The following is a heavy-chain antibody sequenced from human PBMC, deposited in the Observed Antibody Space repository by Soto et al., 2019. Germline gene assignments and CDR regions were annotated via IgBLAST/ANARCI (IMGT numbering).Heavy chain of an antibody. D-gene: IGHD2-2*02. CDR3: ARDIVVVPAAIWYYYGMDV. Sequence: GESLKISCAASGFTFSSYEMNWVRQAPGKGLEWVSYISSSGSTIYYADSVKGRFTISRDNAKNSLYLQMNSLRAEDTAVYYCARDIVVVPAAIWYYYGMDVWGQGTTVTVSS. CDR2: ISSSGSTI. V-gene: IGHV3-48*03. J-gene: IGHJ6*02. CDR1: GFTFSSYE.